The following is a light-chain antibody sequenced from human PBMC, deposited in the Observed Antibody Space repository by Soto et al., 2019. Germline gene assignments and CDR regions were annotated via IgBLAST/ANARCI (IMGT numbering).Light chain of an antibody. CDR2: DAS. Sequence: DIQMTQSPSTLSASVGDRVTITCRASQSSSSWLAWHQQKPGKAPKLLVYDASSLESGVPSRFSGSGSGTEFTLTISSLQPDDFATYYCLQYNSYPLTFGGGTKVEIK. J-gene: IGKJ4*01. CDR1: QSSSSW. CDR3: LQYNSYPLT. V-gene: IGKV1-5*01.